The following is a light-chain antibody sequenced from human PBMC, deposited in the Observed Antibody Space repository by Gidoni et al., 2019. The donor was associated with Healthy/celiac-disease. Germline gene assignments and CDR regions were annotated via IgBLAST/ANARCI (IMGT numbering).Light chain of an antibody. CDR2: GNS. CDR1: SSNIGAGYD. J-gene: IGLJ1*01. Sequence: QSVLTPPPSVSGAPGPRVTIPCTGSSSNIGAGYDVHWYQQLPGTAPKLLIYGNSNRPSGVPDRFSGSKSGTSASLAITGLQAEDEADYYCQSYDSSLSGQKVFGTGTKVTVL. V-gene: IGLV1-40*01. CDR3: QSYDSSLSGQKV.